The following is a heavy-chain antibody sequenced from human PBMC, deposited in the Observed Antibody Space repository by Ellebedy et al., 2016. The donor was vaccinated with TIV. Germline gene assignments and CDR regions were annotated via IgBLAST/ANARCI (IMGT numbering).Heavy chain of an antibody. J-gene: IGHJ3*01. V-gene: IGHV4-30-4*01. CDR2: IYWRGST. CDR1: GDSMSRGNYY. D-gene: IGHD3-3*01. Sequence: MPSETLSLTCSVSGDSMSRGNYYRNWIRHHPGQGLEWIGHIYWRGSTYYNPSLKGRATISIDMSKNQFSLKLTSVTASDTAVYYCALMESYLSPFHFWGQGTAVIVSS. CDR3: ALMESYLSPFHF.